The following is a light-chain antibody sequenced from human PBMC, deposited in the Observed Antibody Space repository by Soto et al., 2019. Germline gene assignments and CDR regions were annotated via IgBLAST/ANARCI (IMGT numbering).Light chain of an antibody. J-gene: IGLJ2*01. Sequence: QSALTQPPSASGSPGQSVTISCTGTSSDVGGYNSVSWYQQHPGKAPKLLIYAVSQRPSGVPDRFSGSKSGNTASLTVSGLQAEDEADYYCSSYGGSDIVLFGGGTKLTVL. CDR2: AVS. V-gene: IGLV2-8*01. CDR1: SSDVGGYNS. CDR3: SSYGGSDIVL.